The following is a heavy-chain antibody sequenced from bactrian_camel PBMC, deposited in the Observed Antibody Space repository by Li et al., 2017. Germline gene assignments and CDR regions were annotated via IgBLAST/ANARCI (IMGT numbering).Heavy chain of an antibody. CDR3: AADFVPPWNPEDPLGDNWSTRGLKPNEYTN. Sequence: VQLVESGGRSVQAGRSLRLSCAASGYTDSGHCMGWFRQAPGKEREGVAAIDSDGSTSYADSVKGRFTISRSNDKKTVYLQMISLKPEDTGMYYCAADFVPPWNPEDPLGDNWSTRGLKPNEYTNWGQGTQVTVS. CDR1: GYTDSGHC. J-gene: IGHJ4*01. V-gene: IGHV3S53*01. D-gene: IGHD7*01. CDR2: IDSDGST.